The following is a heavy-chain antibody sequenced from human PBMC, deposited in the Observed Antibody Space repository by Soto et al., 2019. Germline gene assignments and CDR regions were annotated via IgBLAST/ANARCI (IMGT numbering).Heavy chain of an antibody. CDR3: AKGRHYDSSVFDY. Sequence: EVQLLESGGGLVQPGGSLRLSCAASGFTFSSYAMSWVRQAPGKGLEWVSAISGSGGSTYYADSVKGRFTISRDNSKNTPYLQMNSVRAEDTAVYYCAKGRHYDSSVFDYWGQVTLVTVSS. CDR1: GFTFSSYA. J-gene: IGHJ4*02. D-gene: IGHD3-22*01. CDR2: ISGSGGST. V-gene: IGHV3-23*01.